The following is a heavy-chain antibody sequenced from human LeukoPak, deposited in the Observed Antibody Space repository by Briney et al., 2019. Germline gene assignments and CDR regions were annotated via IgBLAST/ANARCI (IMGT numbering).Heavy chain of an antibody. CDR1: GYSFTSYW. Sequence: GASLKISCKGSGYSFTSYWIGWVRQMPGKGLEWMGIIYPGDSDTRYSPSFQGQVTISADKSISTAYLQWSSLKASDTAMYYCARTYYYGSGSYFDDAFDIWGQGTMVTVSS. D-gene: IGHD3-10*01. CDR3: ARTYYYGSGSYFDDAFDI. J-gene: IGHJ3*02. V-gene: IGHV5-51*01. CDR2: IYPGDSDT.